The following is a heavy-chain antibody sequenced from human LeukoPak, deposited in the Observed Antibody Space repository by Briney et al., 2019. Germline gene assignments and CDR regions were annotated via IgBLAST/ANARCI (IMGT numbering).Heavy chain of an antibody. Sequence: GGSLRLSCAASGFTFSSYGMHWVRQAPGKGLEWVAVISYDGSNKYYADSVKGRFTISRDNSKNTLFLQMNSLRAEDTAVYYCAKVCYYDSSGNCRYYFDYWGQGTLVTVSS. CDR2: ISYDGSNK. V-gene: IGHV3-30*18. CDR3: AKVCYYDSSGNCRYYFDY. D-gene: IGHD3-22*01. J-gene: IGHJ4*02. CDR1: GFTFSSYG.